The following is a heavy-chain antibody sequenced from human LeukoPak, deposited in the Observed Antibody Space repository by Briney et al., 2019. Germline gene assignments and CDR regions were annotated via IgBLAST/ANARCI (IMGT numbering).Heavy chain of an antibody. CDR3: ARGAWTAYYLDY. Sequence: GGSLRLSCAASGFTFSSYGMHWVRQAPGKGLEWVAFIRYDGSNKYYADSVKGRFTISRDNAKNTVYLQMNSLRAEDTAVYYCARGAWTAYYLDYWGQGTLVTVSS. CDR2: IRYDGSNK. CDR1: GFTFSSYG. J-gene: IGHJ4*02. V-gene: IGHV3-30*02. D-gene: IGHD3/OR15-3a*01.